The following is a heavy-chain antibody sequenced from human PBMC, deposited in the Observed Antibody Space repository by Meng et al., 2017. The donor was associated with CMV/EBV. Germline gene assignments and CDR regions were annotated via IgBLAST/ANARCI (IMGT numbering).Heavy chain of an antibody. J-gene: IGHJ4*02. Sequence: VQLVPSAAEVKTPGTWVKVSCNTVGGTFSTFAISWVRQAPGEGLEWMGGIIPVFETANYAERFQDRVTITADDSTTTAYMELSSLRADDTALYFCARGGDSWYSDYWGQGTLVTVSS. D-gene: IGHD1-26*01. CDR2: IIPVFETA. CDR3: ARGGDSWYSDY. CDR1: GGTFSTFA. V-gene: IGHV1-69*12.